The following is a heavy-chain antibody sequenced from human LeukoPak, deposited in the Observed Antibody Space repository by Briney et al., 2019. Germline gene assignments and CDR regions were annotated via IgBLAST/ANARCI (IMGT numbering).Heavy chain of an antibody. CDR3: ARGEWSSSPFDY. CDR1: GFTFSDYY. J-gene: IGHJ4*02. Sequence: GGSLSLSCAPSGFTFSDYYMSWIRQARGKGLEWVSYISRSGSTIYYADSVKGRFTISRDNAKNSLYLQMNSLRAEDTAVYYCARGEWSSSPFDYWGQGTLVTVSS. V-gene: IGHV3-11*04. CDR2: ISRSGSTI. D-gene: IGHD6-6*01.